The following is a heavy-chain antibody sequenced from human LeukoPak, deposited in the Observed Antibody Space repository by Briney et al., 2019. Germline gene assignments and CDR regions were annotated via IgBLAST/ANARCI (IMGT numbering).Heavy chain of an antibody. D-gene: IGHD2-15*01. CDR2: ITSGGNT. V-gene: IGHV3-23*01. CDR3: GKYCSGGNCYSGLY. CDR1: GFIFSNYA. Sequence: GGFLRLSCAASGFIFSNYAMTWVRQAPGKGLQWVSTITSGGNTYYADSVKGRFTISRDNSKNTLYLQMNSLRAEDTAVYYCGKYCSGGNCYSGLYWGQGTLVTVSS. J-gene: IGHJ4*02.